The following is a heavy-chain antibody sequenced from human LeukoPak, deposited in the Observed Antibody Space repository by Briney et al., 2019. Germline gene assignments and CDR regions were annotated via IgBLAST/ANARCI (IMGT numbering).Heavy chain of an antibody. J-gene: IGHJ4*02. CDR3: ARQSRGHIVVVTAPNFDY. V-gene: IGHV3-23*01. Sequence: PGGSLRLSCAASGFTFNTYAMSWVRQAPGKGLEWVSAISDSGGSAYYADSVKGRFTISRDNAKNSLYLQMNSLRAEDTAVYYCARQSRGHIVVVTAPNFDYWGQGTLVTVSS. D-gene: IGHD2-21*02. CDR2: ISDSGGSA. CDR1: GFTFNTYA.